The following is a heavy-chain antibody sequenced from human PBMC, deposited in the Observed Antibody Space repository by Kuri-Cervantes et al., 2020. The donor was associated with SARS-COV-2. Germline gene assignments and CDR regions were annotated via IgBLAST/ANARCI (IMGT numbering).Heavy chain of an antibody. Sequence: GESLKISCATSGFTFSSYAMSWVRQAPGKGLEWVSAISGSGGSTYYADSVKGRFTISRDNSKNTLYLQMNSLRAEDTAVYYCAKALSSGPPNYYYGMDVWGQGTTVTVSS. CDR2: ISGSGGST. CDR3: AKALSSGPPNYYYGMDV. CDR1: GFTFSSYA. J-gene: IGHJ6*02. V-gene: IGHV3-23*01. D-gene: IGHD6-19*01.